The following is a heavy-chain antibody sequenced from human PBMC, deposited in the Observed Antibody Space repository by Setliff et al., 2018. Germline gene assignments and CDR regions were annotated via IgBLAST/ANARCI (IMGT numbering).Heavy chain of an antibody. Sequence: ASVKVSCKAPGYIFRDYYIHWVRQAPGQGLEWMGWINPNSGGREYAEAFRGRVTMTGDTSIRTAFMELSGLTSDDTAVYYCAGPFDVGPYPRPIDGLDLWGQGTRVTVSS. CDR3: AGPFDVGPYPRPIDGLDL. J-gene: IGHJ3*01. D-gene: IGHD3-9*01. CDR2: INPNSGGR. V-gene: IGHV1-2*02. CDR1: GYIFRDYY.